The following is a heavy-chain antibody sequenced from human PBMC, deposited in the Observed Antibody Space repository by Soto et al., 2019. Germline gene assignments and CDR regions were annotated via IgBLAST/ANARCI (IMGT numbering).Heavy chain of an antibody. V-gene: IGHV3-23*01. CDR2: VTGNGGNT. J-gene: IGHJ4*02. D-gene: IGHD2-15*01. CDR3: AKLRSGSGAY. Sequence: EVQLLDSGGALVQPGGSLRLSCAASGFTFTNYIMTWVRQAPGKGLEWVSSVTGNGGNTYYADSVKGRFTISRDNSKNTLFLQMDSLRAEDTAVYYCAKLRSGSGAYWGQGTLVTVSS. CDR1: GFTFTNYI.